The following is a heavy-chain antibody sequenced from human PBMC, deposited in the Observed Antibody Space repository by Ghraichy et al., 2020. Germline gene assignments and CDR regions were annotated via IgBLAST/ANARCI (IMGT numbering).Heavy chain of an antibody. CDR1: GGSISGYY. V-gene: IGHV4-34*01. CDR2: INHSGST. CDR3: SIGLYSSNIPNH. J-gene: IGHJ4*02. D-gene: IGHD6-13*01. Sequence: SQTLSLTCAVYGGSISGYYWSWIHQPPGKGLEWIGEINHSGSTMYNPSLQSRLSILVDTSKNNFSLRLSSVTAADTAVYYCSIGLYSSNIPNHWGQGTRVNVSS.